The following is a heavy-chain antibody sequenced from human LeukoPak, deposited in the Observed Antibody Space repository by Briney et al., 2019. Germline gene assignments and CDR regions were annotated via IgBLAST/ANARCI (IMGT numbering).Heavy chain of an antibody. V-gene: IGHV3-7*01. Sequence: GGSLRLSCAASGFTFSNYWMSWVRQASGKGLEWVANIKPDGSDKYYVDSVKGRFTVSRDNAKNSLYLQMNSLRAEDTAVYYCARSNWHYFDYWGQGTLVTVSS. CDR3: ARSNWHYFDY. CDR1: GFTFSNYW. CDR2: IKPDGSDK. J-gene: IGHJ4*02. D-gene: IGHD1-1*01.